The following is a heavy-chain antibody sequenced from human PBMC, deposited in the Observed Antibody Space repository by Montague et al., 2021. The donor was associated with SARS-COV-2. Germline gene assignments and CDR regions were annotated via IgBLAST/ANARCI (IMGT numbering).Heavy chain of an antibody. J-gene: IGHJ6*02. D-gene: IGHD3-10*01. CDR1: GGSISSYY. CDR2: TYYSGST. Sequence: SETLSLTCTVSGGSISSYYWSWIRQPPGKGLEWIGYTYYSGSTNYNPSLKSRVTISVDTSKNQFSLKLSSVTAADTAVYYCAREGILWFGDLAPYYYGMDVWGQGTTVTVSS. V-gene: IGHV4-59*01. CDR3: AREGILWFGDLAPYYYGMDV.